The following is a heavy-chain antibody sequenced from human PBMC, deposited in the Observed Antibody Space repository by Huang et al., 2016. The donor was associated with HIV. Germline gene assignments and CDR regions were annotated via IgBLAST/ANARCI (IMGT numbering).Heavy chain of an antibody. CDR2: ISSGSTTI. D-gene: IGHD3-10*01. CDR3: ARDGLRGRLMTRSLDY. CDR1: GLIFNIYS. V-gene: IGHV3-48*01. Sequence: EVQLVESGGDLVQPGGSRRLTCGASGLIFNIYSMNGVGMVPGKVLEWFSYISSGSTTIYYADSVKGRFTISRDNAKNSLYLQMNSLRAEDTAVYYCARDGLRGRLMTRSLDYWGQGTLVTVSS. J-gene: IGHJ4*02.